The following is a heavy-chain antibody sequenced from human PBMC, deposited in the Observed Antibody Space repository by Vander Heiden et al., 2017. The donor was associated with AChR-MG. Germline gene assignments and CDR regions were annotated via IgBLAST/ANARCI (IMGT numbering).Heavy chain of an antibody. V-gene: IGHV3-33*01. D-gene: IGHD2-2*01. CDR3: ARGSRYCSSTSCYGGFYYYYYMDV. J-gene: IGHJ6*03. CDR1: GFTFSSSG. CDR2: IWYDGSNK. Sequence: QVQLVESGGGVVQPGRSLRLSCAASGFTFSSSGMHWVRQAPGKGLEWVAVIWYDGSNKYYADSVKGRFTISRDNSKNTLYLQMNSLRAEDTAVYYCARGSRYCSSTSCYGGFYYYYYMDVWGKGTTVTVS.